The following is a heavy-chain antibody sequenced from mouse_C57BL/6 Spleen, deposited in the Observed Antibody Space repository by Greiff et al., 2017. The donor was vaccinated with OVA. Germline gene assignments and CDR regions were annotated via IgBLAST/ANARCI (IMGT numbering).Heavy chain of an antibody. CDR2: ISYDGSN. D-gene: IGHD2-4*01. V-gene: IGHV3-6*01. CDR1: GYSITSGYY. J-gene: IGHJ3*01. Sequence: DVKLQESGPGLVKPSQSLSLTCSVTGYSITSGYYWNWIRQFPGNKLEWMGYISYDGSNNYNPSLKNRISITRDTSKNQFFLKLNSVTTEDTATYYGARSYYDYDGAWFAYWGQGTLVTVSA. CDR3: ARSYYDYDGAWFAY.